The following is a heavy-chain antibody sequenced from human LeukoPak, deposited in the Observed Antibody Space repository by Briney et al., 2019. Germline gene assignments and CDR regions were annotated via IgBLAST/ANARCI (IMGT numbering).Heavy chain of an antibody. D-gene: IGHD3-22*01. CDR3: ARGPAVRMSSSGYYPLHYYYGMDV. V-gene: IGHV4-39*07. Sequence: SETLSLTCTVSGGSISSGGYYWSWIRQPPGKGLEWIGEINHSGSTNYNPSLKSRVTISVDTSKNQFSLKLSSVTAADTAVYYCARGPAVRMSSSGYYPLHYYYGMDVWGQGTTVTVSS. J-gene: IGHJ6*02. CDR1: GGSISSGGYY. CDR2: INHSGST.